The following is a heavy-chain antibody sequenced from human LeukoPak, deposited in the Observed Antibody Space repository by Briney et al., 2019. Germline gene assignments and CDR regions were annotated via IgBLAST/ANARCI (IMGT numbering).Heavy chain of an antibody. V-gene: IGHV3-9*01. J-gene: IGHJ4*02. CDR2: ISWNSGSI. Sequence: GRSLRLSCAASGFTFDDYAMHWVRQAPGKGLEWVSGISWNSGSIGYADSVKGRFTISRDNAKNTLYLQMNSLRAEDTAVYYCAKEVYYDSSGYPEGFFDYWGQGTLVTVSS. CDR1: GFTFDDYA. D-gene: IGHD3-22*01. CDR3: AKEVYYDSSGYPEGFFDY.